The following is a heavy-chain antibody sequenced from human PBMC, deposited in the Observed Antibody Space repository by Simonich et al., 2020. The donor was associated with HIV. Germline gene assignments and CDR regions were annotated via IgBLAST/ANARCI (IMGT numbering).Heavy chain of an antibody. CDR3: ARSPAENWDYYFDY. Sequence: QVQLHQWGAGLLKSSETLSLTCAVYGGSFGGYSWNWIRQPPGKGLDWIAEINHGGRTNSNTSLKSRFTIRLDTSKNQFSRKLASVTATDTALYCCARSPAENWDYYFDYWSQGTLVTVSS. CDR2: INHGGRT. J-gene: IGHJ4*02. D-gene: IGHD1-7*01. V-gene: IGHV4-34*01. CDR1: GGSFGGYS.